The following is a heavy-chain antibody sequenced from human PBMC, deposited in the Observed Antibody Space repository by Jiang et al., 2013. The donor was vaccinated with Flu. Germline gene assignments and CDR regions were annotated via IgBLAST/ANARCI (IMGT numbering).Heavy chain of an antibody. J-gene: IGHJ3*01. V-gene: IGHV3-7*01. CDR1: GFTFSNYW. CDR2: IKQDGSQR. CDR3: ARHPDFDF. Sequence: RLSCSASGFTFSNYWDELGAPGVQGRGWEWVANIKQDGSQRNYVDSLKGRFTISRDNAKNSLYLQMNSLRAEDSAIYYCARHPDFDFWGQGTMVTVSS.